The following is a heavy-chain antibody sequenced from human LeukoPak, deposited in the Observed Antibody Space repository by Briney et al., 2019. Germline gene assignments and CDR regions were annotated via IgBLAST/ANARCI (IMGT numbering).Heavy chain of an antibody. CDR1: GFTFSSYS. J-gene: IGHJ4*02. CDR2: ISSSSSTI. D-gene: IGHD3-10*01. CDR3: AKDISHLYGSGSSLDY. Sequence: HPGGSLRLSCAASGFTFSSYSMNWVRQAPGKGLEWVSYISSSSSTIYYADSVKGRFTISRDNAKNSLYLQMNSLRAEDTALYYCAKDISHLYGSGSSLDYWGQGTLVTVSS. V-gene: IGHV3-48*01.